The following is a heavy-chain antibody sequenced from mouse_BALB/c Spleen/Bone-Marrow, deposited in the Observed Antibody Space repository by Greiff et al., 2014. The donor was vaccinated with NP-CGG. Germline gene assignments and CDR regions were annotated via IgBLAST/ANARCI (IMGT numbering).Heavy chain of an antibody. V-gene: IGHV5-12-2*01. Sequence: EVQLQQSGGGLVQPGGSLKLSCAASGFTFSSYTMSWVRQTPEKRLEWVAYISNGGGSTYYPDTVKGRFTISRDNAKNTLYLQMSSLKSEYTAMYHCARHVGNPYAMDYWGQGTSVTVSS. CDR1: GFTFSSYT. D-gene: IGHD3-1*01. CDR3: ARHVGNPYAMDY. CDR2: ISNGGGST. J-gene: IGHJ4*01.